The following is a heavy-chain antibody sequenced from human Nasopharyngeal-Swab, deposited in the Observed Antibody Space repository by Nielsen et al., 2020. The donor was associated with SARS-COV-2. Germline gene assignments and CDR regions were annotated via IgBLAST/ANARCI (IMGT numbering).Heavy chain of an antibody. J-gene: IGHJ6*02. D-gene: IGHD3-3*01. CDR3: VVGFLEWSGTYGMDV. CDR2: ISAYNGNT. V-gene: IGHV1-18*01. CDR1: GYTFTSYG. Sequence: ASVKVSCKASGYTFTSYGISWVRQAPGHGLEWMGWISAYNGNTNYAQKLQGRVTMTTDTSTSTAYMELSSLRSEDTAVYYCVVGFLEWSGTYGMDVWGQGTTVTVSS.